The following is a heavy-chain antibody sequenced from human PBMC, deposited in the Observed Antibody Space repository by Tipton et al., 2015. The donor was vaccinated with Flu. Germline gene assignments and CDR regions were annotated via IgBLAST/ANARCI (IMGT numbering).Heavy chain of an antibody. Sequence: TLSLTCAVYGGSFSGYYWSWIRQPPGKGLEWIGEINHSGSTNYNPSLKSRVTISVDTSKNQFSLKLSSVTAADTAVYYCARRVYDFWSGPPLDYWGQGTLVNVSS. CDR1: GGSFSGYY. D-gene: IGHD3-3*01. CDR2: INHSGST. CDR3: ARRVYDFWSGPPLDY. V-gene: IGHV4-34*01. J-gene: IGHJ4*02.